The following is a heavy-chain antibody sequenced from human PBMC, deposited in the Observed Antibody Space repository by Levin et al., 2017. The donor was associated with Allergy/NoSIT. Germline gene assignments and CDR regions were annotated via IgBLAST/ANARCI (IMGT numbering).Heavy chain of an antibody. V-gene: IGHV3-48*01. CDR2: ISSSSSTI. Sequence: GESLKISCAASGFTFSSYSMNWVRQAPGKGLEWVSYISSSSSTIYYADSVKGRFTISRDNAKNSLYLQMNSLRAEDTAVYYCVARYCSSTSCYEYFDYWGQGTLVTVSS. CDR3: VARYCSSTSCYEYFDY. J-gene: IGHJ4*02. CDR1: GFTFSSYS. D-gene: IGHD2-2*01.